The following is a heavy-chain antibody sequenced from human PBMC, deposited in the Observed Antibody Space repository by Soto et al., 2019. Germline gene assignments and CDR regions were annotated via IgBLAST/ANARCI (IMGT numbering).Heavy chain of an antibody. V-gene: IGHV2-5*02. J-gene: IGHJ3*01. Sequence: QSTLKESGPTLVKPAETLTLTCSFSVLSLRKAGVTVGWVRQPPGRALEWLGSIFWVDGVLYNAMLWTRVTITKDSSKSQVVLTMTNVDPVDTATYYCGQGGGLYDRSAAYNLWDQGPVVNVSS. CDR1: VLSLRKAGVT. CDR3: GQGGGLYDRSAAYNL. D-gene: IGHD3-22*01. CDR2: IFWVDGV.